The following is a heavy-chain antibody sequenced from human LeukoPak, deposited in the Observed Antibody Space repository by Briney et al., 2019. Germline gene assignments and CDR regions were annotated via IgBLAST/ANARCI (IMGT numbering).Heavy chain of an antibody. J-gene: IGHJ4*02. D-gene: IGHD5-18*01. CDR2: IYTSGST. CDR3: AKDVGGYDYGYSLDY. CDR1: GGSNSSYY. V-gene: IGHV4-4*07. Sequence: SETLSLTCTVSGGSNSSYYWKWIPQPAGKGLEWIGRIYTSGSTSYNSSLKSRVTMSVDTSKNQFSLRLSSVTAADTAVYYCAKDVGGYDYGYSLDYWGQGTLVSVSS.